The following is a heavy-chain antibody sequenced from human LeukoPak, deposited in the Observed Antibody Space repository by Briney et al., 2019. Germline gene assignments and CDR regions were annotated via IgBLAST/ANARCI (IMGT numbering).Heavy chain of an antibody. CDR2: ISSSGSTI. V-gene: IGHV3-11*01. Sequence: AGGSLRLSCAASGFTFSDYYMSWIRQAPGKGLEWVSYISSSGSTIYYADSVKGRFTISRDNAKNSLYLQMNSLRAEDTAVYYCARTYDDYGDLFDYWGQGTLVTVSS. CDR1: GFTFSDYY. J-gene: IGHJ4*02. CDR3: ARTYDDYGDLFDY. D-gene: IGHD4-17*01.